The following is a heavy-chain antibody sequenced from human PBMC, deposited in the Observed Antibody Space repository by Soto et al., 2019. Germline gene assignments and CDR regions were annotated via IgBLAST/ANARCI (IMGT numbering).Heavy chain of an antibody. CDR2: VYYTGNT. J-gene: IGHJ4*02. CDR3: ERSVQVPREHIDY. Sequence: AETLSLTCCVSGFSISGSDWSWIRQAPGKGLECVCGVYYTGNTNYSPSVKSRVSISVDTSKNDFYLRLSSVTVADTAVYFCERSVQVPREHIDYWGQGTQVTVSS. D-gene: IGHD3-3*01. CDR1: GFSISGSD. V-gene: IGHV4-59*01.